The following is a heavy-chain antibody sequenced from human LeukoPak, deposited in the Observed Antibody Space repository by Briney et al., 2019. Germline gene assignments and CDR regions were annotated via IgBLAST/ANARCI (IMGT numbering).Heavy chain of an antibody. CDR3: AKVAGSG. CDR2: ISGSGVVS. D-gene: IGHD3-10*01. CDR1: GFTLRSFA. V-gene: IGHV3-23*01. Sequence: GGSLRLSCAASGFTLRSFALSWVPHAPGKGLEWVSGISGSGVVSNHADSVKGRFTIPRDNSKNTLYLQMNSLTAEDTAVYYCAKVAGSGWGQGTLVTVSS. J-gene: IGHJ4*02.